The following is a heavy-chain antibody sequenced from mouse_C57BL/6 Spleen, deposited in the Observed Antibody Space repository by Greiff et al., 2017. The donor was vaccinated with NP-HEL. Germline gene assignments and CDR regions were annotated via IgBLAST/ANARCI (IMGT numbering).Heavy chain of an antibody. CDR2: IYPRSGNT. D-gene: IGHD2-1*01. CDR1: GYTFTSYG. Sequence: VQLQQSGAELARPGASVKLSCKASGYTFTSYGISWVKQRTGQGLEWIGEIYPRSGNTYYNEKFKGKATLTADKSSSTAYMELRSLTSEDSAVYFCALYGNYCAWCAYWGQGTLVTVSA. J-gene: IGHJ3*01. CDR3: ALYGNYCAWCAY. V-gene: IGHV1-81*01.